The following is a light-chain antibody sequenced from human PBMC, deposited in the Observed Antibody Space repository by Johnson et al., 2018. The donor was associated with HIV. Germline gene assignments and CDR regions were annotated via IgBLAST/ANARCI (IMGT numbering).Light chain of an antibody. CDR3: GTWDSSLSGYF. V-gene: IGLV1-51*02. CDR2: EDN. J-gene: IGLJ1*01. Sequence: QSVLTQPPSVSAAPGQKVTISCSGSSSNIGNNYVSWYQQLPGTAPKVLIYEDNKRPSGIPDRFSGSKSGTSATLGITGLQTGDEADCYCGTWDSSLSGYFFGTGTKVTVL. CDR1: SSNIGNNY.